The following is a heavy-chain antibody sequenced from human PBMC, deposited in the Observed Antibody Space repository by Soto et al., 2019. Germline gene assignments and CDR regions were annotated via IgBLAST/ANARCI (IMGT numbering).Heavy chain of an antibody. D-gene: IGHD3-10*01. CDR2: INHSGST. V-gene: IGHV4-34*01. J-gene: IGHJ4*02. Sequence: SETLSLTCAAYGGSFSGYYWSWIRQPPGKGLEWIGEINHSGSTNYNPSLKSRVTISVDTSKNQFSLKLSSVTAADTAVYYCARARGGSGSYHYWGQGTLVTVSS. CDR1: GGSFSGYY. CDR3: ARARGGSGSYHY.